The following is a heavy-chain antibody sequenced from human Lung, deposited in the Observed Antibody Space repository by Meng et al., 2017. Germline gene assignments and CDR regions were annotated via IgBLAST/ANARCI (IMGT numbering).Heavy chain of an antibody. CDR2: INHSGST. D-gene: IGHD4-11*01. J-gene: IGHJ4*02. CDR1: GGSFSDYY. V-gene: IGHV4-34*01. CDR3: ARGPTTMAHDFDY. Sequence: QVHPQRGGAGLLKPSETLSLSCVFSGGSFSDYYWSWIRQPPGKGLEWIGEINHSGSTNYNPSLESRATISVDTSQNNLSLKLSSVTAADSAVYYCARGPTTMAHDFDYWGQGTLVTVSS.